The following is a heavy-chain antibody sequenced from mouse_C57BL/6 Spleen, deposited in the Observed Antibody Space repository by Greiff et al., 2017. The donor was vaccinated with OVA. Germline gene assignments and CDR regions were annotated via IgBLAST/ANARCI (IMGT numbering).Heavy chain of an antibody. CDR2: IDPENGDT. CDR3: TTASHSFAY. V-gene: IGHV14-4*01. CDR1: GFNIKDDY. J-gene: IGHJ3*01. Sequence: EVQLQQSGAELVRPGASVKLSCTASGFNIKDDYMHWVKQRPEQGLEWIGWIDPENGDTEYASKFQGKATITADTSSNTAYLQLSSLTSEDTAVYYCTTASHSFAYWGKGTLVTVSA.